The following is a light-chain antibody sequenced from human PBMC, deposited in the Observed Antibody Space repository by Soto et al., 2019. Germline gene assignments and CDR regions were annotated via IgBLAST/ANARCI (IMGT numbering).Light chain of an antibody. J-gene: IGKJ3*01. V-gene: IGKV3-20*01. CDR2: GAS. Sequence: EIVLTQSPGTLSLSPGERATLTCRASQSVTSSYLAWYQQKPGQAPRLLMYGASSRATGLPDRFSGSGSGTDFTLTISRLEPEDFAVYYGQQYGSAPVTFGPGTTVDIK. CDR1: QSVTSSY. CDR3: QQYGSAPVT.